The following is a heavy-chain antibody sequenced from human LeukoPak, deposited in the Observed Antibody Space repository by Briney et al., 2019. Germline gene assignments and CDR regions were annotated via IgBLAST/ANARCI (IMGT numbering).Heavy chain of an antibody. D-gene: IGHD4-11*01. Sequence: SETLSLTCTVSDDSITMYYWTWIRQPPGKGLEWIGYVDHTGSTKFNPSLNGRVSISIDTSNNFFSLRLRSVTAADTAVYFCARGRVSSSTWYSTYYFFYMDFWGKGTTVTVSS. V-gene: IGHV4-59*01. J-gene: IGHJ6*03. CDR2: VDHTGST. CDR3: ARGRVSSSTWYSTYYFFYMDF. CDR1: DDSITMYY.